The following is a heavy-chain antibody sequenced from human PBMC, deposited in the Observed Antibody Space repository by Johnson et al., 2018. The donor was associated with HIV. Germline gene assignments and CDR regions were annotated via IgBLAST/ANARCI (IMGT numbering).Heavy chain of an antibody. CDR3: AAGDSSGYYRQTDAFDI. V-gene: IGHV3-30*03. CDR1: GFTFSSYG. J-gene: IGHJ3*02. D-gene: IGHD3-22*01. CDR2: ISYDGSNK. Sequence: QVQLVESGGGVVQPGRSLRLSCAASGFTFSSYGMHWVRQAPGKGLEWVAVISYDGSNKYYADSVTGRLPISRDNSKTTLYLQMNSLRADDTAVYYCAAGDSSGYYRQTDAFDIWGQGTMVTVSS.